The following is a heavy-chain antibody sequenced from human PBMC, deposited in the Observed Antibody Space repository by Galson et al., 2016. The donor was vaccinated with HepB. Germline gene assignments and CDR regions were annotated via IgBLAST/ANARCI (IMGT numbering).Heavy chain of an antibody. V-gene: IGHV3-33*01. J-gene: IGHJ4*02. D-gene: IGHD1-26*01. CDR2: IYYDGNKT. CDR3: ARVDEWADDDVGDCFHL. CDR1: GFTFSDFG. Sequence: SLRLSCAASGFTFSDFGFHWVRQAPGKGLEWVAVIYYDGNKTYYADSVKGRFTISRDNTKNTLYLQMNRLRADDTAVYYCARVDEWADDDVGDCFHLWGQGTLVSVSS.